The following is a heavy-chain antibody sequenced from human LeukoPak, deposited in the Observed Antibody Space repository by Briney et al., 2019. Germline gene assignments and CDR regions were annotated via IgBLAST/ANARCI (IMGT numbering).Heavy chain of an antibody. CDR2: IYTSGST. J-gene: IGHJ5*02. CDR1: GGSISSGSYY. D-gene: IGHD3-9*01. V-gene: IGHV4-61*02. CDR3: AREDYDILTGYPRFDP. Sequence: SETLSLTCTVSGGSISSGSYYWSWIRQPAGKGLEWIGRIYTSGSTNYNPSLKSRVTISVDTSKNQFSLKLSSVTAADTAVYYGAREDYDILTGYPRFDPWGQGTLVTVSS.